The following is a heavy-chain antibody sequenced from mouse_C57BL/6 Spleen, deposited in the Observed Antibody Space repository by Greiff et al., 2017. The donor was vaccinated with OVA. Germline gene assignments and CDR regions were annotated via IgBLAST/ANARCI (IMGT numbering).Heavy chain of an antibody. CDR1: GFTFTDSY. CDR2: IRNKANGYTT. Sequence: EVMLVESGGGLVQPGGSLSLSCAASGFTFTDSYMSWVRQPPGKALEWLGFIRNKANGYTTEYSASVKGRFTISRDNSQSILYLQMNALRAEDSATYYCARYNPYFDVRGTGTTVTVSS. J-gene: IGHJ1*03. CDR3: ARYNPYFDV. V-gene: IGHV7-3*01.